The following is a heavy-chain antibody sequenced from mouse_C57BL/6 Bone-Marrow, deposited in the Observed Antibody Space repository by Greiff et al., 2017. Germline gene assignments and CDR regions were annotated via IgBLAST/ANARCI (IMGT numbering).Heavy chain of an antibody. CDR3: ARHSGPAWFAY. CDR1: GFTFSDYY. Sequence: VQGVESGGGLVQPGGSLKLSCAASGFTFSDYYMYWVRQTPEKRLEWVAYISNGGGSTYYPDTVKGRFTISRDNAKNTLYLQMSRLKSEDTAMYYCARHSGPAWFAYWGQGTLVTVSA. V-gene: IGHV5-12*01. CDR2: ISNGGGST. J-gene: IGHJ3*01.